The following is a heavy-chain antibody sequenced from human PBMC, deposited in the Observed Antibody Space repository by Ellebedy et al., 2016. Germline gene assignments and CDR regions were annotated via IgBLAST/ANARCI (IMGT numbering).Heavy chain of an antibody. D-gene: IGHD2-15*01. CDR2: IYYSGST. CDR1: GGSISSSSYY. J-gene: IGHJ4*02. Sequence: SETLSLTCTVSGGSISSSSYYWGWIRQPPGKGLEWIGSIYYSGSTYYNPSLKSRVTISVDTSKNQFSLKLSSVTAADTAVYYCAREGTVAYYWGQGTLVTVSS. V-gene: IGHV4-39*02. CDR3: AREGTVAYY.